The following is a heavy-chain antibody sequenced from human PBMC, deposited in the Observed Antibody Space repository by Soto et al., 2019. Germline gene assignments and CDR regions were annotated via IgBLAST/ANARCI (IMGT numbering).Heavy chain of an antibody. Sequence: PGGSLRLSCAASGFTFSSYWMSWVRQDPGKGLEWVASIKQDGGEKYYVDSVKGRFTISRDNAKNSPYLQMNSLRVEDTAVYYCARAMTRGYSTTWPLDYWGQGTLVTVSS. CDR3: ARAMTRGYSTTWPLDY. D-gene: IGHD2-2*01. CDR1: GFTFSSYW. CDR2: IKQDGGEK. J-gene: IGHJ4*02. V-gene: IGHV3-7*01.